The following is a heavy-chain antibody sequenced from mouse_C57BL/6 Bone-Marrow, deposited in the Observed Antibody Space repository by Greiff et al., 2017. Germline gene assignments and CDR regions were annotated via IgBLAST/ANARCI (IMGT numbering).Heavy chain of an antibody. J-gene: IGHJ1*03. V-gene: IGHV1-85*01. CDR3: ARDYGSSYWYFDV. Sequence: VQLQQPGPELVKPGASVKLSCKASGYTFTSYGINWVKQRPGQGLEWIGRIYPRDGSTKYNEKFKGKATVTVDKSSSTAYMELHSLTSEDSAVYVCARDYGSSYWYFDVCDTGTTVTVSS. D-gene: IGHD1-1*01. CDR2: IYPRDGST. CDR1: GYTFTSYG.